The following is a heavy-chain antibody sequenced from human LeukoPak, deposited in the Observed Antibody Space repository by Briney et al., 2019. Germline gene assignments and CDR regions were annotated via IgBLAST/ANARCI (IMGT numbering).Heavy chain of an antibody. Sequence: ASVKVSCKASGYTFTGYYMHWVRQAPGQGLEWMGIINPSGGSTSYAQKFQGRVTMATDTSTSTAYMELRSLRSDDTAVYYCARDYDYVWGTYRYTRAFDYWGQGTLVTVSS. V-gene: IGHV1-46*01. D-gene: IGHD3-16*02. CDR2: INPSGGST. CDR3: ARDYDYVWGTYRYTRAFDY. J-gene: IGHJ4*02. CDR1: GYTFTGYY.